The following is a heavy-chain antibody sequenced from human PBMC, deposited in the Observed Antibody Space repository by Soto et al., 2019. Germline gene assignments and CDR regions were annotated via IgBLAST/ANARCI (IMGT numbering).Heavy chain of an antibody. CDR2: MNPNSGNT. CDR1: GYTFTSYD. V-gene: IGHV1-8*01. CDR3: AKDKVTSGYPD. Sequence: QVQLVQSGAEVKKPGASVKVSCKASGYTFTSYDINWVRQATGQGLEWMGWMNPNSGNTAYAQKFQGRITMTRNTSISTAYMELSRLRSEHTAVYYPAKDKVTSGYPDWGQGTLVSVSS. J-gene: IGHJ4*02. D-gene: IGHD3-22*01.